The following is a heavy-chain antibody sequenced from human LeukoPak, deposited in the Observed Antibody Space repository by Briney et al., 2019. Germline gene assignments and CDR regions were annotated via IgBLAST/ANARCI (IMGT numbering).Heavy chain of an antibody. V-gene: IGHV3-11*01. D-gene: IGHD2-2*02. CDR1: GFTFSDYY. CDR3: ARAESPYPRLDY. Sequence: GGSLTLTCAASGFTFSDYYMSWIRQAPGKGLEWVSYISSSGSTIYYADSVKGRFTISSDNAKNSLYLQMNSLRAEDTAVYYCARAESPYPRLDYWGQGTLVTVSS. CDR2: ISSSGSTI. J-gene: IGHJ4*02.